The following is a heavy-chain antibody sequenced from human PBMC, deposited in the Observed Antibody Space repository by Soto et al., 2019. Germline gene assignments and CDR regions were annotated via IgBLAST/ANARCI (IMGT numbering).Heavy chain of an antibody. CDR3: AKDRRGTYYYDSSGYYPDY. CDR2: ISGSGGST. J-gene: IGHJ4*02. D-gene: IGHD3-22*01. V-gene: IGHV3-23*01. Sequence: GGSLRLSCAASGFTFNSYAMSWVRQAPGKGLEWVSAISGSGGSTYYADSVKGRFTISRDNSKNTLYLQMNSLRAEDTAVYYCAKDRRGTYYYDSSGYYPDYWGQGTLVTVSS. CDR1: GFTFNSYA.